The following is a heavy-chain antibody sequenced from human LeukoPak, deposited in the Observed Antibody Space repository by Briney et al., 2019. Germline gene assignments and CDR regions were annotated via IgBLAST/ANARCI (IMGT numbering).Heavy chain of an antibody. CDR2: INHSGST. J-gene: IGHJ4*02. Sequence: PSETLSLTCAVYGGSFSGYYWSWIRQPPGKGLEWIGEINHSGSTNYNPSLKSRVTISVDTSKNQFSLNLRSVTAADTAVYYCARGEDLGYYFDYWGQGTLVTVSS. CDR3: ARGEDLGYYFDY. CDR1: GGSFSGYY. V-gene: IGHV4-34*01. D-gene: IGHD2-15*01.